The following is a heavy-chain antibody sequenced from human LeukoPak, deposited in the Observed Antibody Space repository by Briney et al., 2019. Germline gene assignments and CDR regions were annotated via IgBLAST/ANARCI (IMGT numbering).Heavy chain of an antibody. CDR3: ARRPGSSSWYVRGHWFDP. CDR2: INHSGST. CDR1: GGSFSGYY. V-gene: IGHV4-34*01. Sequence: SETLSLTCAVYGGSFSGYYWSWIRQPPGKGLEWIGEINHSGSTNYNPSLKSRVTISVDTSKNQFSLKLSSVTAADTAVYYCARRPGSSSWYVRGHWFDPWGQGTLVTVSS. D-gene: IGHD6-13*01. J-gene: IGHJ5*02.